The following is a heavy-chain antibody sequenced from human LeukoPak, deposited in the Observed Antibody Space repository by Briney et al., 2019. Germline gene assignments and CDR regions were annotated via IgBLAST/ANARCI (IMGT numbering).Heavy chain of an antibody. Sequence: SGGSLRLSCAASGFTVSSNYMSWVRQAPGEGLEWVSVIYSGGSTYYADSVKGRFTISRDNSKNTLYLQMNSLRAEDTAVYYCARDLSYYDSSGPLGYWGQGTLVTVSS. J-gene: IGHJ4*02. CDR2: IYSGGST. D-gene: IGHD3-22*01. V-gene: IGHV3-53*01. CDR3: ARDLSYYDSSGPLGY. CDR1: GFTVSSNY.